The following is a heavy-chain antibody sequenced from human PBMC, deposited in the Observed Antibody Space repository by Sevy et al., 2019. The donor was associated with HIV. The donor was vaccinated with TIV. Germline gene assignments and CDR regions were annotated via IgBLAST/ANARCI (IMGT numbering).Heavy chain of an antibody. CDR1: GYDFKNYW. CDR2: VFPGDSDT. D-gene: IGHD2-21*02. J-gene: IGHJ4*02. V-gene: IGHV5-51*01. CDR3: ARHPYCGGHCFIDS. Sequence: GESLKISCQASGYDFKNYWIGWVRHVPGGGLEWMGIVFPGDSDTRDSPSFEGQVTISADKSKTTAYLHWNSLKASDSGIFYCARHPYCGGHCFIDSWGQGTMVTVSS.